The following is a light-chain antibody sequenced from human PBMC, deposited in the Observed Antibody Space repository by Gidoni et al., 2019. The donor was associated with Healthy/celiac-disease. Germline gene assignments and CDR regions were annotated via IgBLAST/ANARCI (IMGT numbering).Light chain of an antibody. CDR3: QQRSNWPIT. CDR1: QSVSSY. V-gene: IGKV3-11*01. J-gene: IGKJ5*01. CDR2: DAS. Sequence: DIVLTQSPATLSLSPGERATLSCRASQSVSSYFAWYQQKPGQAPRLLIYDASNRATGIPARFSGSGSGTDFTLTISSLEPEDFAVYYCQQRSNWPITFXQXTRLEIK.